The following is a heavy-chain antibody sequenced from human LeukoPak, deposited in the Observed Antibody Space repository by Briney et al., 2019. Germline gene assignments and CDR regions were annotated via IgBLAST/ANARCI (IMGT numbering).Heavy chain of an antibody. CDR2: ISYDGSNK. D-gene: IGHD6-19*01. CDR3: ARDLGGSSGCPDY. CDR1: GFTFSSYG. J-gene: IGHJ4*02. Sequence: PGGSLRLSCAASGFTFSSYGMHWVRQAPGKGLEWVAVISYDGSNKYYADSVKGRFTISRDNSKNTLYLQMNSLRAEDTAVYYCARDLGGSSGCPDYWGQGTLVTVSS. V-gene: IGHV3-30*03.